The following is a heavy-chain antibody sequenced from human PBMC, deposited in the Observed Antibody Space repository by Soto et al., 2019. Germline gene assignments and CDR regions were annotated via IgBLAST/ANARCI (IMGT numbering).Heavy chain of an antibody. V-gene: IGHV1-46*02. CDR3: ARAPAGAVDFDY. CDR1: GYTFNSYY. CDR2: INPSGGST. Sequence: QVQLVQSGAEVKKPGASVKVSCKASGYTFNSYYMHWVRQAPGQGLEWMGIINPSGGSTSYAQKFQGRVTMTRDTSTSTVYMELSSLRSEDTAVYYCARAPAGAVDFDYWGQGTLVTVSS. J-gene: IGHJ4*02. D-gene: IGHD6-19*01.